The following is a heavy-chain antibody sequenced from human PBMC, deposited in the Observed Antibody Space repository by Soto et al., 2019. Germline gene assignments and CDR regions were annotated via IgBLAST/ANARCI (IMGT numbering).Heavy chain of an antibody. V-gene: IGHV1-69*06. CDR3: ARAPRAISYDFWSGSNWVDP. CDR1: GGTFSSYA. CDR2: IIPIFGTA. Sequence: QVQLVQSGAAVKKPGSSVKVSCKASGGTFSSYAISWVRQAPGQGLEWMGGIIPIFGTANYAQKFQGRVTITADKYTSTAYMELSSLRAEDTAVYSCARAPRAISYDFWSGSNWVDPWGQGTLVTVSS. J-gene: IGHJ5*02. D-gene: IGHD3-3*01.